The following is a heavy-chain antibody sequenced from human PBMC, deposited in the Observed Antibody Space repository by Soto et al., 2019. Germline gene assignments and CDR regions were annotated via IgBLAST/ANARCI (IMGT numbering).Heavy chain of an antibody. CDR1: GFTFSSYC. J-gene: IGHJ4*02. Sequence: GGSLRLSCAASGFTFSSYCMHWVRQAPGKGLEWVAVIWYDGSNKYYADSVKGRFTISRDNSKNTLYLQMNSLRAEDTAVYYCARDRAIEQELDYWGQGTLVTVSS. CDR2: IWYDGSNK. V-gene: IGHV3-33*01. D-gene: IGHD1-1*01. CDR3: ARDRAIEQELDY.